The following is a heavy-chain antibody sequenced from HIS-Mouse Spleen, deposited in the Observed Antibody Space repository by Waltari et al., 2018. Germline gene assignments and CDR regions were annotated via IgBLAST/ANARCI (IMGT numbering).Heavy chain of an antibody. CDR3: AKEYSSSHNWFDP. D-gene: IGHD6-13*01. V-gene: IGHV3-30*18. CDR1: GFTFSSYG. Sequence: QVQLVESGGGVVQPGRSLRLSCAASGFTFSSYGMHWVRQAPGKGLEWVGVRSNDGSNKYYADSVKGRFTISRDNSKNTLYLQMNSLRAEDTAVYYCAKEYSSSHNWFDPWGQGTLVTVSS. J-gene: IGHJ5*02. CDR2: RSNDGSNK.